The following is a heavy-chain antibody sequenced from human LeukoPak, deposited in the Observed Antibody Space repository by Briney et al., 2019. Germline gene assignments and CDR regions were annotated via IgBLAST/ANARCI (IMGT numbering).Heavy chain of an antibody. D-gene: IGHD3-22*01. CDR1: GFTFSSYSSYG. CDR2: ISGSGGST. V-gene: IGHV3-23*01. J-gene: IGHJ4*02. CDR3: ARDSSGYYLR. Sequence: GGSLRLSCAASGFTFSSYSSYGMSWVRQAPGKGLEWVSGISGSGGSTYYADSVKGRFTISRDNSKNMLYLQMNSLRAEDTAVYYCARDSSGYYLRWGQGTLVTVSS.